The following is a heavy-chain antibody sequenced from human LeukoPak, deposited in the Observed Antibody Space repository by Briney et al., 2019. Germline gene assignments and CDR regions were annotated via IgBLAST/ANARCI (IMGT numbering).Heavy chain of an antibody. J-gene: IGHJ4*02. CDR3: AKDRVVCSTTSCYPGFEF. V-gene: IGHV3-23*01. Sequence: PGGSLSLSCAASGFTFSSYAMSWVRQVPGKGLEWVSTISGSGGSTDYADSVKGRFTISRDNSKNTLYLQMNSLRAEDTAVYYCAKDRVVCSTTSCYPGFEFWGQGTLVTVSS. CDR1: GFTFSSYA. D-gene: IGHD2-2*01. CDR2: ISGSGGST.